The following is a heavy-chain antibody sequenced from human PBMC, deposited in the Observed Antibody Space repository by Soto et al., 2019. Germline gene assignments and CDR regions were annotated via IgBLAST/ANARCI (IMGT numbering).Heavy chain of an antibody. J-gene: IGHJ6*02. Sequence: GGSLRLSCAASGFTFSSYGMHWVRQAPGKGLEWVAVISYDGSNKYYADSVKGRFTISRDNSKNTLYLQMNSLRAEDTAVYYCAKGLFFLGALQDSSGMEVWGPGITVTVFS. V-gene: IGHV3-30*18. CDR1: GFTFSSYG. CDR2: ISYDGSNK. CDR3: AKGLFFLGALQDSSGMEV. D-gene: IGHD1-26*01.